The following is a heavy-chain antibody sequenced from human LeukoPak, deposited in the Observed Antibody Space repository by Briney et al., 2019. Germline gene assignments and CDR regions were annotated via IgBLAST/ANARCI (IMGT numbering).Heavy chain of an antibody. CDR1: GFSVSNNY. D-gene: IGHD2-15*01. V-gene: IGHV3-66*01. Sequence: PGGSLRLSCAASGFSVSNNYMSWVRQAPGKGLEWVSVIYSGSSTFYADSVKGRFTISRDNSKNTLYLQMNSLRAEDTAVYYCASDSYSPEYFQHWGQGTLVTVS. CDR3: ASDSYSPEYFQH. J-gene: IGHJ1*01. CDR2: IYSGSST.